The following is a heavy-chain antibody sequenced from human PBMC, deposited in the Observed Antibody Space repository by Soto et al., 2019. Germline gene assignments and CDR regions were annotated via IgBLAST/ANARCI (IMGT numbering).Heavy chain of an antibody. V-gene: IGHV1-69*02. Sequence: SVKVSCKASGGTFSSYTISWVRQAPGQGLEWMGRIIPILGIANYAQKFQGRVTITADKSTSTAYMELSSLRSEDTAVYYCARDNLYCSGGSCYYGRAFDIWGQGTMVTVSS. J-gene: IGHJ3*02. CDR3: ARDNLYCSGGSCYYGRAFDI. D-gene: IGHD2-15*01. CDR1: GGTFSSYT. CDR2: IIPILGIA.